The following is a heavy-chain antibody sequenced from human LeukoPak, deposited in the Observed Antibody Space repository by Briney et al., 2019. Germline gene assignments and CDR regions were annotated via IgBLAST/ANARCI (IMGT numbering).Heavy chain of an antibody. V-gene: IGHV4-59*01. CDR1: GGSISSYY. CDR3: ARDRLYYFDY. CDR2: IYYSGTT. Sequence: PSETLSLTCTVSGGSISSYYWSWIRQPPGKGLEWIGYIYYSGTTNYNPSLKSRVTISVDTSKNQFSLNLSSVTGADTAVYYCARDRLYYFDYWGQGTLVTVSS. J-gene: IGHJ4*02.